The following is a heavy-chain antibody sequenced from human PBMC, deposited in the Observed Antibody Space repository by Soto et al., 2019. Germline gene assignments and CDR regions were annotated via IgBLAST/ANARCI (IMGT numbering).Heavy chain of an antibody. Sequence: EVQLLESGGGLVQPGGSLTLSCAASGFTFSSYGMTWVRQAPGKGLEWVSFSSATGAGRYYADSVKGRFTISRDNSKNTPDLQMSSLRDADTAVYYCAKDRRAGGNYGFYSDFWGQGALVIVSS. J-gene: IGHJ4*02. D-gene: IGHD1-7*01. CDR2: SSATGAGR. CDR1: GFTFSSYG. V-gene: IGHV3-23*01. CDR3: AKDRRAGGNYGFYSDF.